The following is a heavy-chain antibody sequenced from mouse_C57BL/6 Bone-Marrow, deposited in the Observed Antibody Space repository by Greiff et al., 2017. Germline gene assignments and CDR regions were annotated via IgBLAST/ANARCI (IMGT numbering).Heavy chain of an antibody. V-gene: IGHV1-74*01. J-gene: IGHJ3*01. CDR2: IHPSGSAT. Sequence: VQLQQPGAELVKPGASVKVSCKASGYTFTSYWMHWVKQRPGQGLEWIGRIHPSGSATNYNQKFKGQATLTVDKSSSTAYMQLSSLTSEDSAVYYCARHDYDWFAYWGQGTLVTVSA. CDR1: GYTFTSYW. CDR3: ARHDYDWFAY. D-gene: IGHD2-4*01.